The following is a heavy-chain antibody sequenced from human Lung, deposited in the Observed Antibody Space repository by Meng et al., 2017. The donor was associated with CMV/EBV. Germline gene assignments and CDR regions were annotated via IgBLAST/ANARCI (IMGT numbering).Heavy chain of an antibody. CDR1: GDTFTYYH. CDR2: NNPRDGDT. CDR3: ARERDATYYFHN. Sequence: QGQLVTSGAEVMKPGASVKVSCKASGDTFTYYHIHWVRQAPGQGLEWVGINNPRDGDTSYSQKLRGRVTLTRDTSTSTAYMELSSLSSGDTAVYYCARERDATYYFHNWGQGTLVTVSS. D-gene: IGHD5-24*01. J-gene: IGHJ4*02. V-gene: IGHV1-46*04.